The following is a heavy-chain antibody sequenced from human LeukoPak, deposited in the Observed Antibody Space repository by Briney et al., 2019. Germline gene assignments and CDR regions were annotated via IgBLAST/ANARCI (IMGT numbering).Heavy chain of an antibody. J-gene: IGHJ4*02. CDR2: IYYSGST. V-gene: IGHV4-59*01. CDR1: GGSISSYY. D-gene: IGHD2/OR15-2a*01. CDR3: ARSSHNLVA. Sequence: SETLSLTCTVSGGSISSYYWSWIRQPPGKGLEWIGYIYYSGSTNYNPSLESRVTMSVDTSKNQFSLKLTSVTAADTAVYYCARSSHNLVAWGQGTLVTVSS.